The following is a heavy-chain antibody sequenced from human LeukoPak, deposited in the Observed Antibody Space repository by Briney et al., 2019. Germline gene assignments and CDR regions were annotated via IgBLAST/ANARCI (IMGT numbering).Heavy chain of an antibody. CDR1: GFTFSSYA. CDR2: ISGSGVST. V-gene: IGHV3-23*01. CDR3: AKAGTLGPFDY. D-gene: IGHD3-16*01. Sequence: GGSLRLSCAGSGFTFSSYAMNWVRQAPGKGLEWVSGISGSGVSTNHADSVKGRFTISRDNSKNTLYLQMNSLRAEDTAVYYCAKAGTLGPFDYWGQGTLVTVSS. J-gene: IGHJ4*02.